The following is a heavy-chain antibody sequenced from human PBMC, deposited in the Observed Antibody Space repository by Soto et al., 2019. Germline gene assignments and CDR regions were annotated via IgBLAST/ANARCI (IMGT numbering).Heavy chain of an antibody. Sequence: QITLKESGPTLVKPTQTLTLTCTFSGFSLSTSGVDVGWIRQPPGKALEWLALIYWDDDKRYSPSLKSRLTITQDPSKNQVVLTMTNIDPLHTATYYCAHRRPYSNSPEYFFDYWGQGTLVTVSS. D-gene: IGHD6-6*01. J-gene: IGHJ4*02. CDR1: GFSLSTSGVD. V-gene: IGHV2-5*02. CDR3: AHRRPYSNSPEYFFDY. CDR2: IYWDDDK.